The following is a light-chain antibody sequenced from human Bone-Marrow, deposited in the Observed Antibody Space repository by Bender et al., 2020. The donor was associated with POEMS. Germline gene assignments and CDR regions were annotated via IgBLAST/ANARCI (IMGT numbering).Light chain of an antibody. Sequence: SYEVTQPPSVSVSPGQPARITCSGDDLGDKYVAWYQQKPGQSPVLVIYQDTKRPSGIPERFSGSNSGNTATLTISGTQAMDEADYYCQAWDTYSVIFGGGTKLTVL. CDR1: DLGDKY. CDR3: QAWDTYSVI. J-gene: IGLJ2*01. V-gene: IGLV3-1*01. CDR2: QDT.